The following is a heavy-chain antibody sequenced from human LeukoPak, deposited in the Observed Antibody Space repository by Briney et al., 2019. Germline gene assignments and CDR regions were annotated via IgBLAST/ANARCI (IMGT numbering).Heavy chain of an antibody. Sequence: KPSETLSLTCAVSGGSISSGGYSWRWIRQPPGKGLEWIGYIYHSGSTYYNPSLKSRVTISVDRSKNQFSLKLSSVTAADTAVYYCARGMVRGGLFDYWGQGTLVTVSS. CDR1: GGSISSGGYS. CDR3: ARGMVRGGLFDY. D-gene: IGHD3-10*01. V-gene: IGHV4-30-2*01. CDR2: IYHSGST. J-gene: IGHJ4*02.